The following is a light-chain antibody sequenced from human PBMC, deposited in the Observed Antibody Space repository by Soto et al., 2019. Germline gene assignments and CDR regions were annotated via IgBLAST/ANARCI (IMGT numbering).Light chain of an antibody. CDR1: QSVSSSY. V-gene: IGKV3-20*01. CDR3: QQYGSSPTWT. CDR2: GAS. J-gene: IGKJ1*01. Sequence: EIVMTQSPATLSVSPGERGTLSCRASQSVSSSYLAWYQQKPGQAPRLLIYGASSRATGIPDRFSGSGSGTDFTLTISRLEPEDFAVYYCQQYGSSPTWTFGQGTKVDIK.